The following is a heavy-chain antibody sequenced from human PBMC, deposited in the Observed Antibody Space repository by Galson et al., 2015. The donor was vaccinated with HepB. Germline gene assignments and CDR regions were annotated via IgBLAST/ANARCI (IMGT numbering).Heavy chain of an antibody. CDR1: GFTFSSYS. Sequence: SLRLSCAAPGFTFSSYSMNWIRQAPGKGLEWVSYISNSGTTIYYADSVKGRFTISRDSAKNSLYLQMNSLRAEDTAVYYCARVARWIDPWGQGTLVTVSS. CDR3: ARVARWIDP. CDR2: ISNSGTTI. V-gene: IGHV3-48*04. J-gene: IGHJ5*02.